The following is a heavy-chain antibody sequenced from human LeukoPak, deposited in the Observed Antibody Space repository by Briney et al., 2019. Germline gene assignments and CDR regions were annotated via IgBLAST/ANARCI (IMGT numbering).Heavy chain of an antibody. J-gene: IGHJ3*02. CDR3: ARGLMKFNWNDGAFDI. V-gene: IGHV1-46*01. D-gene: IGHD1-20*01. CDR1: GYTFTSYY. Sequence: ASVKVSCKASGYTFTSYYMHWVRQAPGQGLEWMGIINPSGGSTSYAQKFQGRVTMTRDTSTSTVYMELSSLRSEDTAVYYCARGLMKFNWNDGAFDIWGQGTMVTVSS. CDR2: INPSGGST.